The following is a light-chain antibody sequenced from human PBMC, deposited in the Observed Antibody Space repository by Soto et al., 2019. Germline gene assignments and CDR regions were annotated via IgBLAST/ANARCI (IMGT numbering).Light chain of an antibody. V-gene: IGKV1-39*01. Sequence: DIQMTQSPSSLSASIGDRFTITCRASQSIGSYLNWYQHKSGKAPKLLIYAASSLQGGVPSRFGGSGSGTDFTLTISSLQPEDFATYYCQQSYSSPPLTFGGGTKVDIK. CDR3: QQSYSSPPLT. CDR2: AAS. CDR1: QSIGSY. J-gene: IGKJ4*01.